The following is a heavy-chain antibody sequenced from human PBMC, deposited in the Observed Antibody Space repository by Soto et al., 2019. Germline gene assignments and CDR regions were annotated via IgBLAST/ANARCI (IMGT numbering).Heavy chain of an antibody. CDR1: GGSINNSSFY. J-gene: IGHJ4*02. CDR2: TYYSGSA. CDR3: ARRPLVRGIIPYYFDS. V-gene: IGHV4-39*01. Sequence: QLQLQESGPGLVKPSETLSLTCTVSGGSINNSSFYWGWVRQPPGKRLEWIGSTYYSGSAYYNPSLKSRLTISVDTSKNQFSLNLSSVTAADTAVYFCARRPLVRGIIPYYFDSWGQGTLVTVSS. D-gene: IGHD3-10*01.